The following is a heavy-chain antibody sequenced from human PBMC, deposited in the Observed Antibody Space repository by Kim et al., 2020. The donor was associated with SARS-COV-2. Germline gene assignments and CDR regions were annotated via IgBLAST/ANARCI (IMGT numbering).Heavy chain of an antibody. CDR3: ARDRGYYDSSGYYLNGDYYFDY. V-gene: IGHV3-21*01. J-gene: IGHJ4*02. CDR1: GFTFSSYS. D-gene: IGHD3-22*01. CDR2: ISSSSSYI. Sequence: GSLRLSCAASGFTFSSYSMNWVRQAPGKGLEWVSSISSSSSYIYYADSVKGRFTISRDNAKNSLYLQMNSLRAEDTAVYYCARDRGYYDSSGYYLNGDYYFDYWGQGTLVTVSS.